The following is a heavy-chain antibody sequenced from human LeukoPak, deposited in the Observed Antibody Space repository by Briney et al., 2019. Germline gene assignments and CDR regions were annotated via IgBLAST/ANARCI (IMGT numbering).Heavy chain of an antibody. CDR1: GFTFSTYT. D-gene: IGHD6-19*01. V-gene: IGHV3-23*01. CDR2: INNGGST. Sequence: GGSLRLSCVGSGFTFSTYTMSWVRQSPGKGLEWVSAINNGGSTNHDDSVKGRLSISRDDPKNTMYLQMNSLRGEDTAVYFCAEAAPDIGWFMGAFEIWGQGTMVAVS. J-gene: IGHJ3*02. CDR3: AEAAPDIGWFMGAFEI.